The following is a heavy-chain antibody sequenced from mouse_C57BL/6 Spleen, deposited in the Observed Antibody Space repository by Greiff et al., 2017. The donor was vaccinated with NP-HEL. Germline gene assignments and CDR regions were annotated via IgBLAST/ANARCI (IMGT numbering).Heavy chain of an antibody. CDR2: INPYNGGT. CDR3: ARGSDCPHYDAMDY. CDR1: GYTFTDYY. Sequence: VQLQQSGPVLVKPGASVKMSCKASGYTFTDYYMNWVKQSHGQSLEWIGVINPYNGGTSYNQKFKGKATLTVDKSSSTAYMELNSLTSEDSAVYYCARGSDCPHYDAMDYWGQGTSVTVSS. J-gene: IGHJ4*01. D-gene: IGHD2-4*01. V-gene: IGHV1-19*01.